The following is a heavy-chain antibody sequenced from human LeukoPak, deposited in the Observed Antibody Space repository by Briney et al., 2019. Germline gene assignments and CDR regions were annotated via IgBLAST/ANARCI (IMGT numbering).Heavy chain of an antibody. J-gene: IGHJ4*02. Sequence: GGSLRLSCAASGFTFSSYAMSWVRQAPGKGLEWVSAISGSGGSTYYADSVKGRFTISRDNSKNTLYLQMNSLEAGDTAVYFCAVSPGNSLGTPGDYWGQGTLVTVSS. D-gene: IGHD5-18*01. CDR1: GFTFSSYA. V-gene: IGHV3-23*01. CDR2: ISGSGGST. CDR3: AVSPGNSLGTPGDY.